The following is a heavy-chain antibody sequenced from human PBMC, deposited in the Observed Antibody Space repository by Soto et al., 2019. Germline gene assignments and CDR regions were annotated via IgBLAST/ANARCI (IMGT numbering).Heavy chain of an antibody. CDR1: GFTFDDYT. CDR2: ISWDGGST. CDR3: AKDRSALGIVVVPAARSYYFDY. J-gene: IGHJ4*02. V-gene: IGHV3-43*01. Sequence: GGSLRLSCAASGFTFDDYTMHWVRQAPGKGLEWVSLISWDGGSTYYADSVKGRFTISRDNSKNSLYLQMNSLRTEDTALYYCAKDRSALGIVVVPAARSYYFDYWGQGTLVTVSS. D-gene: IGHD2-2*01.